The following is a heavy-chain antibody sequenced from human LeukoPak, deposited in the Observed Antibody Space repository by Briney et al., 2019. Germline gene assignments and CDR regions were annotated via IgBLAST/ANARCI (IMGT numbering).Heavy chain of an antibody. D-gene: IGHD2-15*01. J-gene: IGHJ4*02. CDR1: GFIFSTYS. CDR2: ISRSSSHI. V-gene: IGHV3-21*06. Sequence: PGGSLRLSCAASGFIFSTYSMNWVRQAPGKGLEWVSSISRSSSHIYFADSVKGRFTISRDNAKNSLYLQVNSLRTEDTAVYYCARDRCSGGACYSFDFWGQGTLVTVSS. CDR3: ARDRCSGGACYSFDF.